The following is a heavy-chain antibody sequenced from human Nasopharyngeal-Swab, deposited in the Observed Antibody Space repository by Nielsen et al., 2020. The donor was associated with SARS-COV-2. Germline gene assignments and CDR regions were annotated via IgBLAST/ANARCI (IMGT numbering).Heavy chain of an antibody. CDR1: GFTFSRYW. Sequence: GESLKISCAASGFTFSRYWMHWVRQAPGKGPVWVSRINEDGRIRNYADFVKGRFTISRDNAKNTLSLQMNSLRADDTAVYYCVKHQGSSSDQWGQGTLVTVSS. CDR3: VKHQGSSSDQ. J-gene: IGHJ4*02. V-gene: IGHV3-74*01. CDR2: INEDGRIR.